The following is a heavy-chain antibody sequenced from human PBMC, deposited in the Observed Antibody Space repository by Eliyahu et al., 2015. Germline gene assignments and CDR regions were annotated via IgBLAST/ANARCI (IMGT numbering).Heavy chain of an antibody. Sequence: EVQLVESGGGLVQPGGSLRLSCAASGFIISNNYMNWVRQAPGKGLEWLSVIHNDGTTDYADSVKGRFTISRDKSKNTLYLQMNSVRAEDTALYYCARLNFGEDYWGQGTLVTVSS. CDR2: IHNDGTT. CDR1: GFIISNNY. V-gene: IGHV3-53*04. CDR3: ARLNFGEDY. D-gene: IGHD4-17*01. J-gene: IGHJ4*02.